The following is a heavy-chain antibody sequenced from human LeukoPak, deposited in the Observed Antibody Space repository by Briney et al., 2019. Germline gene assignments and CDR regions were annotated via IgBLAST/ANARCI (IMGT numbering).Heavy chain of an antibody. D-gene: IGHD1-26*01. CDR1: GGSFSGYY. Sequence: SETLSLTCAVYGGSFSGYYWSWIRQPPGKGPEWIGEINHSGSTYYNPSLKSRVTISVDTSKNQFSLKLSSVTAADTAVYYCARHSPVGIFYFDYWGQGTLVTVSS. J-gene: IGHJ4*02. CDR2: INHSGST. V-gene: IGHV4-34*01. CDR3: ARHSPVGIFYFDY.